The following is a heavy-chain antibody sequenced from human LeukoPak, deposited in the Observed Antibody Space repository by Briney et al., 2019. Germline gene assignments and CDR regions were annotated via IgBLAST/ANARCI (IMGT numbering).Heavy chain of an antibody. Sequence: GASVKASCKASGYTFTSYDINWVRQATGQGLEWMGWMNPNSGNTGYAQKFQGRVTMTRNTSISTAYMELSSLRSEDTAVYYCAREGYQVNAFDIWGQGTMVTVSS. D-gene: IGHD2-2*01. CDR3: AREGYQVNAFDI. J-gene: IGHJ3*02. CDR2: MNPNSGNT. V-gene: IGHV1-8*01. CDR1: GYTFTSYD.